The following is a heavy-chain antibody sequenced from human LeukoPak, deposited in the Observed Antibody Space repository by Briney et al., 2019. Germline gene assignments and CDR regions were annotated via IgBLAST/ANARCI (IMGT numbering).Heavy chain of an antibody. CDR1: GFTFSSYA. CDR3: ARDQRGYSYVSGDY. J-gene: IGHJ4*02. Sequence: GGSLRLSCVASGFTFSSYAMHWVRQAPGKGLEWVAVVSYDGSNKYYADSMKGRFTISRDNAKNTLFLQMNGLRPEDTAVYYCARDQRGYSYVSGDYWGQGTLVTVSS. V-gene: IGHV3-30*04. D-gene: IGHD5-18*01. CDR2: VSYDGSNK.